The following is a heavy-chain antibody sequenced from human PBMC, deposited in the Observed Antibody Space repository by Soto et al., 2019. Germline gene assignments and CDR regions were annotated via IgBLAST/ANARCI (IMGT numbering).Heavy chain of an antibody. V-gene: IGHV3-72*01. CDR1: GFTFSDHY. CDR2: SRDKVHSHTT. D-gene: IGHD5-12*01. J-gene: IGHJ4*02. Sequence: EVQLAESEGGLVQPGGSLRLSCAASGFTFSDHYMDWVRQAAGKGLEWVGRSRDKVHSHTTEYAASVKGRFTISRGDSENSLYLQMNSLKTEDTAVYYCARGVVSTGYFDYWGQGTLVTVSS. CDR3: ARGVVSTGYFDY.